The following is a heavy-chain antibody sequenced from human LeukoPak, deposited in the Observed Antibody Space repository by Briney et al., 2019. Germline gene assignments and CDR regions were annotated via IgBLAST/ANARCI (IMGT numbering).Heavy chain of an antibody. V-gene: IGHV3-11*01. J-gene: IGHJ4*02. CDR1: GFTFSDYY. Sequence: GGSLRLSCAASGFTFSDYYMSWIRQAPGKGLEWVSYISSSGSTIYYADSVKGRFTISRDNAKNSLYLQMNSLRAEDTAVYYCARGMSVSGWQQLVPRFDYWGQGTLVTVSS. CDR3: ARGMSVSGWQQLVPRFDY. CDR2: ISSSGSTI. D-gene: IGHD6-13*01.